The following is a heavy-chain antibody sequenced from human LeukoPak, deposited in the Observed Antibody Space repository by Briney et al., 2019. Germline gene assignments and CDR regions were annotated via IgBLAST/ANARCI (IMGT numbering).Heavy chain of an antibody. CDR1: GFTFSSYG. J-gene: IGHJ4*02. D-gene: IGHD3-22*01. V-gene: IGHV3-33*01. CDR3: ARDWEYYYDSSGTPDY. Sequence: GGSLRLSCAASGFTFSSYGMHWVRQAPGKGLEWVAVIWYDGSNKYYADSVKGRFTISRDNSKNTLYLQMNSLRAEDTAVYYCARDWEYYYDSSGTPDYWGQGTLVTVSS. CDR2: IWYDGSNK.